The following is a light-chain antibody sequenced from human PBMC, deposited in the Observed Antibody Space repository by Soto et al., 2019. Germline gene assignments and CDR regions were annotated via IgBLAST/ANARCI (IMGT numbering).Light chain of an antibody. CDR3: QHYNSYQWT. V-gene: IGKV1-5*03. CDR2: KAS. Sequence: PSTLSASVGDRVTITCRASQSIGSWLAWYQQKPGKAPKLLIYKASTLKSGVPSRFSGSGSGTEFTLTISSLQPDDFATYYCQHYNSYQWTFGQGTKVDIK. J-gene: IGKJ1*01. CDR1: QSIGSW.